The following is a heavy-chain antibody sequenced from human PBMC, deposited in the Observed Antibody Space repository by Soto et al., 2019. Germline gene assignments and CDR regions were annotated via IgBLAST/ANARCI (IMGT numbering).Heavy chain of an antibody. CDR1: GFTISKYG. V-gene: IGHV3-33*01. Sequence: QVQVVESGGGVVQPGRSLRLSCVASGFTISKYGMHWVRQAPGKGLEWVAVIWHDGSYKYNADSVKGRFTVSRDNSRNTLYLQMNSLKAEDTAVYYCARGNWNNGYFDCWGQGTLVTVSS. J-gene: IGHJ4*02. CDR3: ARGNWNNGYFDC. CDR2: IWHDGSYK. D-gene: IGHD1-1*01.